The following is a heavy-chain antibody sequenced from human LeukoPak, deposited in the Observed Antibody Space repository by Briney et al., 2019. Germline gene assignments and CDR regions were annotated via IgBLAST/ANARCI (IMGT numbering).Heavy chain of an antibody. CDR3: ARDAGIAAAGHDY. CDR2: INPNSGGT. Sequence: ASVKVSCKASGYTFTGYYMHWVRQAPGQGLEWMGWINPNSGGTNYAQKFQGRVTMTRDTSISTAYMELSRLRSDDTAVYYCARDAGIAAAGHDYWGQGTLVTVSS. V-gene: IGHV1-2*02. D-gene: IGHD6-13*01. CDR1: GYTFTGYY. J-gene: IGHJ4*02.